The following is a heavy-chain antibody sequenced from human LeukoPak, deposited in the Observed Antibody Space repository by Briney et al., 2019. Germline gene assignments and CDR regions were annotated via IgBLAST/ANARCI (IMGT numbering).Heavy chain of an antibody. CDR3: ATWPDMLTAYFDY. V-gene: IGHV1-46*01. D-gene: IGHD3-10*02. Sequence: ASVKVSCKTSGVTFSDYAISWVRQAPGQGLEWMGIINPSGGSTSYAQKFQGRVTMTRDTSTSTVYMELSSLRSEDTAVYYCATWPDMLTAYFDYWGQGTLVTVSS. CDR2: INPSGGST. CDR1: GVTFSDYA. J-gene: IGHJ4*02.